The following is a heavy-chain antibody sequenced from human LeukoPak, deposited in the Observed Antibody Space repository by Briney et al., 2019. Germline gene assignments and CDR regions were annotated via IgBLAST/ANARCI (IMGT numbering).Heavy chain of an antibody. J-gene: IGHJ4*02. V-gene: IGHV3-48*03. CDR3: AKEGGEWELLRTFDY. Sequence: GGSLRLSCAASGFTFSSYEMNWVRQAPGKGLEWVSYISSSGSTIYYADSVKGRFTISRDNAKNSLYLQMNSLRGEDTAVYYCAKEGGEWELLRTFDYWGQGTLVTVSS. CDR2: ISSSGSTI. CDR1: GFTFSSYE. D-gene: IGHD1-26*01.